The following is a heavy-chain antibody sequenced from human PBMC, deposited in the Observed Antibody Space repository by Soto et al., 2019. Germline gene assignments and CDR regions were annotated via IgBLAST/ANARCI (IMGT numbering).Heavy chain of an antibody. Sequence: PSETLSLTCTVSGGSFSRSSYYWGWIRHPPGKGLERIGSMYNSGSTFYNPSLKSRVTLSVATSKPQLSLKLSVVTASDTADYYCARQGDKGRAFDIWGQGTMVTVSS. D-gene: IGHD1-26*01. CDR3: ARQGDKGRAFDI. J-gene: IGHJ3*02. CDR1: GGSFSRSSYY. CDR2: MYNSGST. V-gene: IGHV4-39*01.